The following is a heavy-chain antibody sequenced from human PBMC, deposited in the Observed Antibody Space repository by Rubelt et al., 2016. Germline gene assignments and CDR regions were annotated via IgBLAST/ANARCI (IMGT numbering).Heavy chain of an antibody. V-gene: IGHV4-61*08. CDR1: GGSVSSTGYY. CDR3: ARQSRGFGVPIS. Sequence: QVQLQESGPGLVKPSETLSLTCTVSGGSVSSTGYYCSWIRQPPGKGLEWIGYIYYSGSSNYNPSLKSRVILSVDPSKNQFSLKLSSVTAADTAVYFGARQSRGFGVPISWGQGTLVTVSS. D-gene: IGHD3-16*01. CDR2: IYYSGSS. J-gene: IGHJ4*02.